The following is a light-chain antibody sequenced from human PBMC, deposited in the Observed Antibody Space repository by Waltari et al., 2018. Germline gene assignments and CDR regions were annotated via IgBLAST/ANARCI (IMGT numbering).Light chain of an antibody. V-gene: IGLV3-19*01. CDR3: HSRDTISTRV. CDR2: GQD. J-gene: IGLJ3*02. CDR1: SLIRYY. Sequence: SSELTQDPAVSVALGQTVRITCQGDSLIRYYASWYQQRPGQAPRLVLYGQDNRPSGLPDRFSGSTSGDTASLTITGAQAEDEADYYCHSRDTISTRVFGGGTRLTV.